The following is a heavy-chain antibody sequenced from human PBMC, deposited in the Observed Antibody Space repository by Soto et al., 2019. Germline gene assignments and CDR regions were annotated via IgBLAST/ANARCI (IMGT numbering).Heavy chain of an antibody. J-gene: IGHJ5*02. D-gene: IGHD2-2*01. CDR1: GSSLHIGGYY. Sequence: ALSLTCAVSGSSLHIGGYYWAWIRQNPGKGLEWIGYIYYTGVTYYNPSLGSRVNISVDTSKNQFSLELTSVIAADTAVYYCARDGSSTANWLDHWGQGLLVTVSS. CDR3: ARDGSSTANWLDH. CDR2: IYYTGVT. V-gene: IGHV4-31*11.